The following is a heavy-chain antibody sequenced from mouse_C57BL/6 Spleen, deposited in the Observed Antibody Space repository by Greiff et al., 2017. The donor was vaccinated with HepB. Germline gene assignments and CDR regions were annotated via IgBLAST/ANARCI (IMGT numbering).Heavy chain of an antibody. CDR2: LSSGSSTI. Sequence: EVMLVESGGGLVKPGGSLKLSCAASGFTFSDYGMHWVRQAPEKVLEWVAYLSSGSSTIYYADTVKGRFTISRDNAKNTLFLQMTSLRSEDTAMYYCATYYGSSCSPWFAYWGQGTLVTVSA. J-gene: IGHJ3*01. V-gene: IGHV5-17*01. D-gene: IGHD1-1*01. CDR1: GFTFSDYG. CDR3: ATYYGSSCSPWFAY.